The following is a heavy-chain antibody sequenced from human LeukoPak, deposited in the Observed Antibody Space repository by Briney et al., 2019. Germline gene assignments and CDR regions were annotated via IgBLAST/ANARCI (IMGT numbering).Heavy chain of an antibody. CDR3: ARVDYGEGGYNWFDP. Sequence: TSETLSLTCAVSGGSISSGGYSWSWIRQPPGKGLEWIGYIYHSGSTYYNPSLKSRVTISVDRSKNQFSLKLSSVTAADMAVYYCARVDYGEGGYNWFDPWGQGTLVTVSS. CDR1: GGSISSGGYS. J-gene: IGHJ5*02. CDR2: IYHSGST. D-gene: IGHD4-17*01. V-gene: IGHV4-30-2*01.